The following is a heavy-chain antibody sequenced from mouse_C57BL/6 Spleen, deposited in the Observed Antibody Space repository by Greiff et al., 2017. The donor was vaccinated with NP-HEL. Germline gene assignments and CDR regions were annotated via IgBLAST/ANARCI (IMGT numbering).Heavy chain of an antibody. CDR3: ARKTTYAMDY. J-gene: IGHJ4*01. CDR1: GYTFTSYW. D-gene: IGHD2-13*01. CDR2: IDPSDSET. V-gene: IGHV1-52*01. Sequence: QVQLQQPGAELVRPGSSVKLSCKASGYTFTSYWMHWVKQRPIQGLEWIGNIDPSDSETPYNQKFKDKATLTVDKSSSTAYMQLSSLTSEDSAVYYCARKTTYAMDYWGQGTSVTVSS.